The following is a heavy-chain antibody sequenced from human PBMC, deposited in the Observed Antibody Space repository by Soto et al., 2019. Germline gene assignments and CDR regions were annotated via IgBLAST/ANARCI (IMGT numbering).Heavy chain of an antibody. D-gene: IGHD4-17*01. CDR1: GYTFTSYY. J-gene: IGHJ5*02. CDR2: INPSGGST. CDR3: ARVYTVGWFDP. Sequence: QVQLVQSGAEVKKPGASVKVSCKASGYTFTSYYMHWVRQAPGQGLEWMGIINPSGGSTSYAQKFKGRVTMTRDTSTSTVYMELSSLRSEDTAVYYCARVYTVGWFDPWGQGTLVTVSS. V-gene: IGHV1-46*03.